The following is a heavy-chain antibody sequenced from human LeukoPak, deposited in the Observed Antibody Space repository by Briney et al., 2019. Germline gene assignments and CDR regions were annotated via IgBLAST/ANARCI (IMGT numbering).Heavy chain of an antibody. CDR3: ARDLYAAAAGTPSY. D-gene: IGHD6-13*01. CDR2: ISAYNGNT. V-gene: IGHV1-18*01. CDR1: GYTFTSYG. J-gene: IGHJ4*02. Sequence: ASVKVSCKASGYTFTSYGISWVRQAPGQGLEWMGWISAYNGNTNYAQKLQGRVTMTTDTSTSTAYMELRSLRSDDTAVYYCARDLYAAAAGTPSYSGQGTLVTVSS.